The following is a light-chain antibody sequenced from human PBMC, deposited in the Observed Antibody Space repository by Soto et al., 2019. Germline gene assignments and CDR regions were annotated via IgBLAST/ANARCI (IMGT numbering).Light chain of an antibody. CDR2: LNSDGSH. CDR1: SGHSSYA. Sequence: QTVVTQSPSASASLGASVKLTCTLSSGHSSYAIAWHQQQPEKGPRYLMKLNSDGSHSKGDGIPYRFSGSSSGAERYLTISSLQSEDEADYYCQTWGTGIRVFGGGTKLTVL. CDR3: QTWGTGIRV. J-gene: IGLJ3*02. V-gene: IGLV4-69*01.